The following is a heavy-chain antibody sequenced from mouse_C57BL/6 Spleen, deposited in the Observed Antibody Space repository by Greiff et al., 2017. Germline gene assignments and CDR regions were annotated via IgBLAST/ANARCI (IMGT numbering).Heavy chain of an antibody. V-gene: IGHV1-26*01. CDR1: GYTFTDYY. D-gene: IGHD1-1*01. CDR3: ARNPDYYGSHYYAMDY. Sequence: EVQLQQSGPELVKPGASVKISCKASGYTFTDYYMNWVKQSHGKSLEWIGDINPNNGGTSYNQKFKGKATLTVDKSSSTAYMELRSLTSEDSAVYYCARNPDYYGSHYYAMDYWGQGTSVTVSS. CDR2: INPNNGGT. J-gene: IGHJ4*01.